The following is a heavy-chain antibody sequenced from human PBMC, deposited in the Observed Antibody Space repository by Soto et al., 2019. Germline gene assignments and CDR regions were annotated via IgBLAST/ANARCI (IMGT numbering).Heavy chain of an antibody. CDR2: IYYSGST. J-gene: IGHJ4*02. Sequence: QVQLQESGPGLVKPSETLSLTCTVSGDSISHYFWGWIRQPPGKGLEWIGYIYYSGSTYYNPSLKSRVTISIDTSKTQFSLKLFSVTTADTAVYYCARVRGVGTIENWGQGALVTVSS. CDR3: ARVRGVGTIEN. D-gene: IGHD3-16*01. CDR1: GDSISHYF. V-gene: IGHV4-59*01.